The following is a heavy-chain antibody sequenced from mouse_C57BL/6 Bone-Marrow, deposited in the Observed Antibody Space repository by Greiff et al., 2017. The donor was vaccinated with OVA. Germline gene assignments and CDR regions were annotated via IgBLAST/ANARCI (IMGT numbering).Heavy chain of an antibody. D-gene: IGHD2-3*01. CDR3: ARLGYSEDFDY. CDR1: GFTFSDYY. V-gene: IGHV5-12*01. CDR2: ISNGGGST. J-gene: IGHJ2*01. Sequence: DVKLQESGGGLVQPGGSLKLSCAASGFTFSDYYMYWVRQTPEKRLEWVAYISNGGGSTYYPDTVKGRFTISRDNAKNTLYLQMSRLKSEDTAMYYGARLGYSEDFDYWGQGTTLTVSS.